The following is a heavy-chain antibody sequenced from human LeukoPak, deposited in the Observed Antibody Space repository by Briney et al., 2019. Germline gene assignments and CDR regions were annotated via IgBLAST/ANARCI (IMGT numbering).Heavy chain of an antibody. CDR1: GGSISSYY. Sequence: PSETLSLTCTVSGGSISSYYWSWIRQPPGKGLEWIGYIYYSGSTNYNPSLKSRVTISVDTSKNQFSLKLSSVTAADTAVYYCARHSSSAWYYYFDYWGQGSFVTVSS. CDR3: ARHSSSAWYYYFDY. J-gene: IGHJ4*02. CDR2: IYYSGST. V-gene: IGHV4-59*08. D-gene: IGHD6-19*01.